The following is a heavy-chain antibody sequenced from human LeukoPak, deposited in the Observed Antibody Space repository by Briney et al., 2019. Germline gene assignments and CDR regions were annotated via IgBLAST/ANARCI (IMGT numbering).Heavy chain of an antibody. Sequence: GASVKVSCKASGYTFTSYDINWVRQATGQGLEWMGWMNPNSGNTGYAQKFQGGVTMTRNTSISTAYMELSSLRSEDTAVYYCARGRVYYDSSGYYYEMDVWGKGNTVTVSS. CDR1: GYTFTSYD. CDR3: ARGRVYYDSSGYYYEMDV. CDR2: MNPNSGNT. V-gene: IGHV1-8*01. J-gene: IGHJ6*04. D-gene: IGHD3-22*01.